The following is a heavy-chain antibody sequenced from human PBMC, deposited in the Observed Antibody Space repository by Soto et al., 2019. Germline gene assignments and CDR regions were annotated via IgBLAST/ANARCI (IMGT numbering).Heavy chain of an antibody. V-gene: IGHV4-34*01. CDR1: GGSFSGYY. Sequence: SETLSLTCAVYGGSFSGYYWSWIRQPPGKGLEWIGEINHSGSTNYNPSLKSRVTISVDTSKNQFSLKLSSVTAADTAVYYCARGPSYLRNDYWGQGTLVTVSS. D-gene: IGHD1-26*01. CDR2: INHSGST. J-gene: IGHJ4*02. CDR3: ARGPSYLRNDY.